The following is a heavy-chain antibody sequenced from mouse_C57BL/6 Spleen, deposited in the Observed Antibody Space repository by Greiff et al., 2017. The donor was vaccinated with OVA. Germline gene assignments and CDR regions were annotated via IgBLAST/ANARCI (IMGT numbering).Heavy chain of an antibody. CDR2: ISSGSSTI. Sequence: EVKLVESGGGLVKPGGSLKLSCAASGFTFSDYGMHWVRQAPEKGLEWVAYISSGSSTIYYADTVKGRFTISRDNAKNTLFLQMTSLRSEDTAMYYCAKDFDYDYDGAYWGQGTLVTVSA. D-gene: IGHD2-4*01. J-gene: IGHJ3*01. CDR3: AKDFDYDYDGAY. V-gene: IGHV5-17*01. CDR1: GFTFSDYG.